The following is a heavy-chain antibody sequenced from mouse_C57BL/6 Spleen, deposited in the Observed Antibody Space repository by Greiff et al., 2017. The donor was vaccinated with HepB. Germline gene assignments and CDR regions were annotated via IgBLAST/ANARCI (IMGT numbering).Heavy chain of an antibody. CDR1: GFTFSDYG. CDR2: ISSGSSTI. CDR3: AGRDGYYGAIDY. Sequence: DVQLVESGGGLVKPGGSLKLSCAASGFTFSDYGMHWVRQAPEQGLEWVAYISSGSSTIYYADTVKGRFTISRDNAKNTLFLQMTSLRSEDTAMYYCAGRDGYYGAIDYWGQGTSVTVSS. J-gene: IGHJ4*01. D-gene: IGHD2-3*01. V-gene: IGHV5-17*01.